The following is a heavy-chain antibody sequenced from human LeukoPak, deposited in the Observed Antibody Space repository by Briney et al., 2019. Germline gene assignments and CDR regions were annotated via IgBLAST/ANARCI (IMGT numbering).Heavy chain of an antibody. V-gene: IGHV4-38-2*01. J-gene: IGHJ6*04. CDR2: IYHSGST. CDR3: ARGVGGQDSGYGQTGYYGMDV. D-gene: IGHD5-12*01. Sequence: ASETLSLTCAVSGYSISSGYYWGWIRQPPGKGLEWIGSIYHSGSTYYNPSLKSRVTISVDTSKNQFSLKLSSVTAADTAVYYCARGVGGQDSGYGQTGYYGMDVWGKGTTVTVSS. CDR1: GYSISSGYY.